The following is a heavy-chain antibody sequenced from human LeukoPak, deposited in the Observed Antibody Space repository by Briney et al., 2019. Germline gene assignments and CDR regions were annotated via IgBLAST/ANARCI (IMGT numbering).Heavy chain of an antibody. CDR1: GDSISSGGYY. V-gene: IGHV4-31*03. Sequence: PSQTLSLTCTVSGDSISSGGYYWSWIRQHPGKGLEWIGYIYYSGSTYYNPSLKSRVTISVDTSKNQFSLKLSSVTAADTAVYYCAREVVVAAKQFDPWGQGTLVTVSS. CDR2: IYYSGST. J-gene: IGHJ5*02. CDR3: AREVVVAAKQFDP. D-gene: IGHD2-15*01.